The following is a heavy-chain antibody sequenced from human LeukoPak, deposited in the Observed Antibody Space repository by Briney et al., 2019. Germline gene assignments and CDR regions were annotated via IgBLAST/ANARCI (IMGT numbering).Heavy chain of an antibody. CDR3: ARWPSSYDILTGYDY. V-gene: IGHV4-39*07. Sequence: SETLSLTCTVSGGSISSSSYYWGWIRQPPGKGLEWIGSIYYSGSTYYNPSLKSRVTISVDTSKNQFSLKLSSVTAADTAVYYCARWPSSYDILTGYDYWGQGTLVTVSS. CDR2: IYYSGST. D-gene: IGHD3-9*01. CDR1: GGSISSSSYY. J-gene: IGHJ4*02.